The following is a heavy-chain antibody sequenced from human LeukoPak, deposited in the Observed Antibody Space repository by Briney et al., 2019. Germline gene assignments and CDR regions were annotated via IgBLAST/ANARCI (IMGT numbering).Heavy chain of an antibody. CDR2: INHSGST. J-gene: IGHJ4*02. D-gene: IGHD6-13*01. CDR1: GGSFSGYY. CDR3: ARVSGYQSFDY. V-gene: IGHV4-34*01. Sequence: SETLSLTCAVYGGSFSGYYWSWIRQPPGKGLEWIGEINHSGSTNYNPSLKSRVTMSVDTSKNQFSLKLSSVTAADTAVYYCARVSGYQSFDYWGQGTLVTVSS.